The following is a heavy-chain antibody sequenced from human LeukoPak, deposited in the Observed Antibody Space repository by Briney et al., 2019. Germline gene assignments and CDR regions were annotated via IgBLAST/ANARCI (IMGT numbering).Heavy chain of an antibody. Sequence: GGSLRLSCAASGFTFSSYGMHWVRQAPGKGLEWVAFIRYDGSNKYYADSVKGRFTISRDNSKNTLYLQMNGLRAEDTAVYYCAKDKPRYIAAAGTLDYWGQGTLVTVSS. J-gene: IGHJ4*02. CDR3: AKDKPRYIAAAGTLDY. D-gene: IGHD6-13*01. V-gene: IGHV3-30*02. CDR2: IRYDGSNK. CDR1: GFTFSSYG.